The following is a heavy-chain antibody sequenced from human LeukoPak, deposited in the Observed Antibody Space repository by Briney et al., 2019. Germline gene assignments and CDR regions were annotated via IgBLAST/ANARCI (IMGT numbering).Heavy chain of an antibody. D-gene: IGHD2-15*01. J-gene: IGHJ6*03. Sequence: ASVKVSCKASGYTFTSYDINWVRQAPGQGLEWMGWVNPNARNTGYVQKFQGRVTFTRNTSISTAYMELSSLRSEDTAVYYCARGKYCSDATCYSLGYYYYMDVWGKGTTVTVSS. CDR1: GYTFTSYD. CDR2: VNPNARNT. V-gene: IGHV1-8*03. CDR3: ARGKYCSDATCYSLGYYYYMDV.